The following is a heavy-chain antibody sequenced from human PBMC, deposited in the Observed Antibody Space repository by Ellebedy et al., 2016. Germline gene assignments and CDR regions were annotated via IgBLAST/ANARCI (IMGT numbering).Heavy chain of an antibody. J-gene: IGHJ2*01. CDR2: LSGSGPKT. D-gene: IGHD2-21*01. Sequence: GGSLRLXXAASGFTFTTYAMSWVRQAPGEGLEWVSTLSGSGPKTYYADSVQGRLTISRDNSKSTLYLQMNSLRAEDKAVYYCAKHETDGDYYFDLWGRGTLVTVSS. V-gene: IGHV3-23*01. CDR1: GFTFTTYA. CDR3: AKHETDGDYYFDL.